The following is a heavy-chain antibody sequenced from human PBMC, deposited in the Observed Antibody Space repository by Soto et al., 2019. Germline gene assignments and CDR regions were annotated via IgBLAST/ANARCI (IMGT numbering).Heavy chain of an antibody. CDR2: IFSSGST. Sequence: PSETLSLTCTVSGGFINTFYWSWVRQPAGKGLEWIGRIFSSGSTSFNPSLESRVAMSVDTSKNHFSLNLSSVTAADMAVYYCAREGSYSAYNFAHGIQLWSFDFWGQGALVTV. V-gene: IGHV4-4*07. CDR3: AREGSYSAYNFAHGIQLWSFDF. D-gene: IGHD5-12*01. J-gene: IGHJ4*02. CDR1: GGFINTFY.